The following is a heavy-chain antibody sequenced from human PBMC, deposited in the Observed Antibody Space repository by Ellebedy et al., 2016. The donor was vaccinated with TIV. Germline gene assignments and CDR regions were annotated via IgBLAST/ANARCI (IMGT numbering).Heavy chain of an antibody. CDR3: AKDRGYSSSWYMGDDAFDI. Sequence: GESLKISXAASGFTFNNYAMSWVRQAPGKGLEWVSTISGSGGTTYSADSVKGRFTISRDNSKNTLYLQMNSLRAEDTAVYYCAKDRGYSSSWYMGDDAFDIWGQGTTVTVSS. D-gene: IGHD6-13*01. CDR2: ISGSGGTT. J-gene: IGHJ3*02. V-gene: IGHV3-23*01. CDR1: GFTFNNYA.